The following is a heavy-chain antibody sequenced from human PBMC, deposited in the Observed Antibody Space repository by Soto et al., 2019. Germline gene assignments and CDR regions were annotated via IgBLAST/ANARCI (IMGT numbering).Heavy chain of an antibody. CDR3: ARENYYGSGSYYRDAFDI. CDR1: GGTFSSYG. Sequence: SVKVSCKAPGGTFSSYGIHWVRQAPGQGLEWMGGIIPMSGTANYAQNFQGRVAISVDESTRAAYMELRSLKSEDTAMYYCARENYYGSGSYYRDAFDIWGQGTMVTVSS. J-gene: IGHJ3*02. CDR2: IIPMSGTA. D-gene: IGHD3-10*01. V-gene: IGHV1-69*13.